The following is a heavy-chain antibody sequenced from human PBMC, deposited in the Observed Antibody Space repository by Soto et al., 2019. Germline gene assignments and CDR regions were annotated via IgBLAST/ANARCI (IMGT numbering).Heavy chain of an antibody. V-gene: IGHV1-18*01. CDR2: ISAYNGNT. D-gene: IGHD3-9*01. CDR1: GYTFTSYG. CDR3: ARVEFSGYCDILTGYYYFDY. Sequence: GASVKVSCKASGYTFTSYGISWVRQAPGQGLEWMGWISAYNGNTNYAQKLQGRVTMTTDTSTSTAYMELRSLRSDDTAVYYCARVEFSGYCDILTGYYYFDYWGQGTLVTVSS. J-gene: IGHJ4*02.